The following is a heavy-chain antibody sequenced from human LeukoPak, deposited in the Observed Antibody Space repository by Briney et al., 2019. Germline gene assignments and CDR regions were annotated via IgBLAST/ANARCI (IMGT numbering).Heavy chain of an antibody. CDR1: GGSISSGGYY. J-gene: IGHJ4*02. D-gene: IGHD3-16*01. CDR3: VRGYPSWGDFDY. CDR2: IYYSGTA. Sequence: PSQTLSLTCTVSGGSISSGGYYWSWVRQHPEKGLEWIGYIYYSGTAYYNPSLKSRVTMSVDTSKNQFSLKLDSVTAADTAVYYCVRGYPSWGDFDYWGQGTLVTVSS. V-gene: IGHV4-31*03.